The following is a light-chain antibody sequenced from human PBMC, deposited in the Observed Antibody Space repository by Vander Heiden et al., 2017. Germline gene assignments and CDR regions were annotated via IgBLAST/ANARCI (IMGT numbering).Light chain of an antibody. Sequence: DIQMTQSPSPLSASVGDRVTITCRASQSISSYLNWYQQKPGTAPKLLIYAASSLQSGVPSRFSGSGSGTDFTLTISSLQPEDFATYYCQQSYSTPWTFGQGTKVEIK. V-gene: IGKV1-39*01. CDR3: QQSYSTPWT. CDR2: AAS. J-gene: IGKJ1*01. CDR1: QSISSY.